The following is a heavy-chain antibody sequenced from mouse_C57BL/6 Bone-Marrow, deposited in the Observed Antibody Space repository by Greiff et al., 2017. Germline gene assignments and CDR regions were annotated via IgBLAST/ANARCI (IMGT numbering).Heavy chain of an antibody. CDR3: AREAGNYVFDY. CDR1: GFTFSSYA. D-gene: IGHD2-1*01. J-gene: IGHJ2*01. Sequence: EVQLVESGGGLVKPGGSLKLSCAASGFTFSSYAMSWVRQTPEKRLEWVATISDGGSYTYYPDNVKGRFTISRDNAKNNLYLQMSHLKSEDTAMYYCAREAGNYVFDYWGQGTTLTVSS. CDR2: ISDGGSYT. V-gene: IGHV5-4*01.